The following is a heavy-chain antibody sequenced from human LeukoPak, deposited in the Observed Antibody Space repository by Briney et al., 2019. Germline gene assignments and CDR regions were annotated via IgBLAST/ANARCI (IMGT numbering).Heavy chain of an antibody. Sequence: GGSLRLSCAASGFTFSSYAMSWVRQAPGKGLEWVSPISGSGSSTYYADSLKGRFTISRDDSKSTLYLQMNSLRAEDTAVYYCARDLGTAGSFYFDYWGQGTLVTVSS. CDR2: ISGSGSST. J-gene: IGHJ4*02. CDR1: GFTFSSYA. D-gene: IGHD6-19*01. V-gene: IGHV3-23*01. CDR3: ARDLGTAGSFYFDY.